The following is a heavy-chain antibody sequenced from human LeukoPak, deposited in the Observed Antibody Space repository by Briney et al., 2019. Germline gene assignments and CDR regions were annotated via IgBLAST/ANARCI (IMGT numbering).Heavy chain of an antibody. Sequence: PGGSLRPSCAASGFTFSSCGMHWVRQAPGKGLEWVAVISYDGSNKYYADSVKGRFTISRDNSKNTLYLQMNSLRAEDTAVYYCAKGTYYYDSSGWRLMDVWGQGTTVTVSS. D-gene: IGHD3-22*01. V-gene: IGHV3-30*18. CDR2: ISYDGSNK. J-gene: IGHJ6*02. CDR1: GFTFSSCG. CDR3: AKGTYYYDSSGWRLMDV.